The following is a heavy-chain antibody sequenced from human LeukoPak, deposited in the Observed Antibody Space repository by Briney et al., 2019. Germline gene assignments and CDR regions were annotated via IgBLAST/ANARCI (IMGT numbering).Heavy chain of an antibody. CDR1: GGALNSTRYH. V-gene: IGHV4-39*01. CDR3: ARVGYDMSGYYLRPFDY. CDR2: IYNRGST. D-gene: IGHD3-22*01. Sequence: PSETLSLTCTVSGGALNSTRYHWGWIRQSPGKGLEWIVTIYNRGSTFYNPSLESRVTISVDTSKNQFSLRLTSVTAADTAVYHCARVGYDMSGYYLRPFDYWGQGTLVTVSS. J-gene: IGHJ4*02.